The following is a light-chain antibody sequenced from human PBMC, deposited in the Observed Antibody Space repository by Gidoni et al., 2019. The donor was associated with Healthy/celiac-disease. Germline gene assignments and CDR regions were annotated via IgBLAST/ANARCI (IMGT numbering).Light chain of an antibody. CDR3: QQYNNWPLPWIT. V-gene: IGKV3-15*01. CDR1: QSVSSN. CDR2: GAS. J-gene: IGKJ3*01. Sequence: EIVMTQSPATLSVSPGERATLSCRASQSVSSNLAWYQQKPVQAPRLLIYGASTRATGIPARFSGSGSGTEFTLTISSLQSEDFAVYYCQQYNNWPLPWITFGPGTKVDIK.